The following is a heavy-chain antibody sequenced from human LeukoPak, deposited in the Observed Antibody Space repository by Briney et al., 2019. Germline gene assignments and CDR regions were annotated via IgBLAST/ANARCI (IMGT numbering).Heavy chain of an antibody. CDR2: IYYSGST. J-gene: IGHJ6*03. V-gene: IGHV4-59*01. D-gene: IGHD5-12*01. CDR1: GGSTSSYY. Sequence: SEXLSLTCTVSGGSTSSYYWSWIRQPPGKGLEGIGYIYYSGSTNYNPSLKSRVTISVDTSKNQFSLKLSSVTAADTAVYYCASSGSGYDYDNYYYYYMDVWGKGTTVTVSS. CDR3: ASSGSGYDYDNYYYYYMDV.